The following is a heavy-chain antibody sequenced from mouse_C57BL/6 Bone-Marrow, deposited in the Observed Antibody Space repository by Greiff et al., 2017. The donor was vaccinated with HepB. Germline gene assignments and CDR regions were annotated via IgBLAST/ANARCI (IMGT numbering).Heavy chain of an antibody. V-gene: IGHV5-6*02. CDR3: ARQGAYYSNAWFAY. Sequence: DVMLVESGGDLVKPGGSLKLSCAASGFTFSSYGMSWVRQTPDKRLEWVATISSGGSYTYYPDSVKGRFTISRDNAKNTLYLQMSSLKSEDTAMYYCARQGAYYSNAWFAYWGQGTLVTVSA. CDR2: ISSGGSYT. D-gene: IGHD2-5*01. J-gene: IGHJ3*01. CDR1: GFTFSSYG.